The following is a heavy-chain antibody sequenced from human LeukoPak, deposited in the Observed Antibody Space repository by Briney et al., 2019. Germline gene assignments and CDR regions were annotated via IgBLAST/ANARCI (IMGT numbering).Heavy chain of an antibody. V-gene: IGHV1-2*02. CDR3: AREAIYCSGGRCYAYAFDI. CDR1: GYTFTGYY. D-gene: IGHD2-15*01. CDR2: INPNSGGT. J-gene: IGHJ3*02. Sequence: ASVKVSCKASGYTFTGYYMHWVRQAPGQGVEWMGWINPNSGGTNYAQKFQGRVTMTRDTSISTAYMELSRLRSDDTAVYYCAREAIYCSGGRCYAYAFDIWGQGTMVTVSS.